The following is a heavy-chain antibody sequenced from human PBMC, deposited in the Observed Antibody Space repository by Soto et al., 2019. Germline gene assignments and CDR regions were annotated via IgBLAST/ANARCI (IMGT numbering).Heavy chain of an antibody. CDR3: ASSLSAAGTYYYAYMDV. J-gene: IGHJ6*03. V-gene: IGHV3-23*01. D-gene: IGHD6-13*01. Sequence: EVQLLESGGGLVQPGGSLRLSCAASGFTFSGYALTWVRQAPGKGLNWVSTVSGDGRSTFYAGSVKGRLTISRDNSKNTLYLQMNSLRAEDTAGYYCASSLSAAGTYYYAYMDVWGKVTTVTVSS. CDR1: GFTFSGYA. CDR2: VSGDGRST.